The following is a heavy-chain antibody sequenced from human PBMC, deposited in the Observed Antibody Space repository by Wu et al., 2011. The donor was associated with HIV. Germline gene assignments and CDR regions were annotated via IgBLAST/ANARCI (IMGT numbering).Heavy chain of an antibody. CDR3: TRGGAVTYYYDSSGSSDWCFDL. CDR2: INPSGGST. CDR1: GYTFTNYY. V-gene: IGHV1-46*01. Sequence: QVQLVQSGAEVKKPGASVKVSCKASGYTFTNYYMHWVRQAPGQGLEWMGIINPSGGSTNYAQRFQGRVTMTRDTSTSTVYMELSSLRSEDTAVYYCTRGGAVTYYYDSSGSSDWCFDLWGRGTLVTVXS. J-gene: IGHJ2*01. D-gene: IGHD3-22*01.